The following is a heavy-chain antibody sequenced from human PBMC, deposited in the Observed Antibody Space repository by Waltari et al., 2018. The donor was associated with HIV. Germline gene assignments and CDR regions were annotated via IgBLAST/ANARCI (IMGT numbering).Heavy chain of an antibody. D-gene: IGHD3-10*01. CDR1: GYTLTELS. CDR3: ATIPTSKDMVRGAYYFDY. CDR2: FDPEDGET. J-gene: IGHJ4*02. Sequence: QVQLVQSGAEVKKPGASVKVSCKVSGYTLTELSMHWVRQAPGNGLEWMGGFDPEDGETIYAQKFQGRVTMTEDTSTDTAYMELSSLRSEDTAVYYCATIPTSKDMVRGAYYFDYWGQGTLVTVSS. V-gene: IGHV1-24*01.